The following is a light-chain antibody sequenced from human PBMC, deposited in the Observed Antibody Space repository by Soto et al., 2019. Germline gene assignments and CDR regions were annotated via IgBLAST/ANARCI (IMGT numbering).Light chain of an antibody. V-gene: IGLV2-14*01. Sequence: QSVLTQPASVSGSPGQSITISCVGTSSDIGGYNYVSWYQQHPGKVPKVIIFDVSNRPSGVSYRFSGTKSGNTASLTVSGLQAEDEAHYYCCSYTRSGTLIFGTGTKVTVL. J-gene: IGLJ1*01. CDR1: SSDIGGYNY. CDR2: DVS. CDR3: CSYTRSGTLI.